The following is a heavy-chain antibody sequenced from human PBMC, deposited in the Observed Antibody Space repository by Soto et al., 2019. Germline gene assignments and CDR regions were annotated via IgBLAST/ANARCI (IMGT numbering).Heavy chain of an antibody. CDR2: ISYDGSNK. V-gene: IGHV3-30-3*01. D-gene: IGHD1-26*01. CDR1: GFTFSSYA. Sequence: QVQLVESGGGVVQPGRSLRLSCAASGFTFSSYAMHWVRQAPGKGLEWVAVISYDGSNKYYADSVKGRFTISRDNSKNTLYLQMNSLRAEDTAVYYCARDGGDSGSYYGPLDYWGQGTLVTVSS. CDR3: ARDGGDSGSYYGPLDY. J-gene: IGHJ4*02.